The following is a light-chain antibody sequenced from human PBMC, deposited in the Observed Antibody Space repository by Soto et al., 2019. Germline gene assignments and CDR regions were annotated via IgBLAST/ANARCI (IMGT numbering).Light chain of an antibody. CDR2: GAS. V-gene: IGKV3-15*01. J-gene: IGKJ4*01. Sequence: IVTTQSPGTLSLTPGERATLSCRASQSVSRSYVAWFQQKPGQAPRLLIYGASTRATGIPARFSGSGSGTEFTLTISSLQSEDFAVYYCQQYNNWPPLTFGGGTKVDVK. CDR3: QQYNNWPPLT. CDR1: QSVSRS.